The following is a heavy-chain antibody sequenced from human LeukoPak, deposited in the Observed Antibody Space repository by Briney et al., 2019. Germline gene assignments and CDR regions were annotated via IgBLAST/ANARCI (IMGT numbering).Heavy chain of an antibody. CDR2: IYYSGST. Sequence: PSETLSLTCTVSGGSISSYYRSWIRQPPGKGLEWIGYIYYSGSTNYNPSLKSRVTISVDTSKNQFSLKQSSVTAADTAVYYCAGLLDYGDYGDAFDIWGQGTMVPVSS. CDR1: GGSISSYY. CDR3: AGLLDYGDYGDAFDI. J-gene: IGHJ3*02. V-gene: IGHV4-59*08. D-gene: IGHD4-17*01.